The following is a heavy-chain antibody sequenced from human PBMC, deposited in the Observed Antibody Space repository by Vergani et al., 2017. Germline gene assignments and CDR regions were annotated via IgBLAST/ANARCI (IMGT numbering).Heavy chain of an antibody. Sequence: EVQLVQSGAEVKKPGESLKISCKGSGYSFTSYWIGWVRQMPGKGLEWMGIIYPGDSDTRYSPSFQGQVTISADKSISTAYLQWSSLKASDTAMYYWARHYVGYDFGSGYYKAYYYYMDVWGKGTTVTVSS. V-gene: IGHV5-51*01. CDR1: GYSFTSYW. J-gene: IGHJ6*03. D-gene: IGHD3-3*01. CDR2: IYPGDSDT. CDR3: ARHYVGYDFGSGYYKAYYYYMDV.